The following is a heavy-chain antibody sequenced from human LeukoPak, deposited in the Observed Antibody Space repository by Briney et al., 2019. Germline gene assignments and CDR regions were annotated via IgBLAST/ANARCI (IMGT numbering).Heavy chain of an antibody. J-gene: IGHJ4*02. V-gene: IGHV3-11*01. D-gene: IGHD2-2*01. CDR1: GFTVSSNY. CDR2: ISPAGTT. Sequence: GGSLRLSCAASGFTVSSNYMTWIRQAPGKGLEWVSYISPAGTTYYADSVKGRFTISRDNAKNSLYLQMNSLRAEDTAVYYCARVAPEYCSSTSCYFDYWGQGTLVTVSS. CDR3: ARVAPEYCSSTSCYFDY.